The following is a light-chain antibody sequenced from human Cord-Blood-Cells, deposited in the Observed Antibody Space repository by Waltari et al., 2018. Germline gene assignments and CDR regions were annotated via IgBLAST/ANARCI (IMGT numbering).Light chain of an antibody. CDR1: RRRSYY. Sequence: SSELTHYSAVSVPLEQPVRLTCQGDRRRSYYATRYQQKPGQAPVLVIYGKNNRPSGIPGRFSGSSSGNTASLTITGAQAEDEADYYCNSRDSSGNHWVFGGGTKLTVL. V-gene: IGLV3-19*01. CDR2: GKN. CDR3: NSRDSSGNHWV. J-gene: IGLJ3*02.